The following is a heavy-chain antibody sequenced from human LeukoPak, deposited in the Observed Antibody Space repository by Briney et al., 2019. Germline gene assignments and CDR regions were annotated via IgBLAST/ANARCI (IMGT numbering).Heavy chain of an antibody. V-gene: IGHV3-53*01. Sequence: PGGSLRLSCAASGFTVSSNYMSWVRQAPGEGLEWVSVIYSGGSTYYADSVKGRFTISRDNSKNTLYLQMNSLRAEDTAVYYCASLYSSGYSTFDYWGQGTLVTVSS. J-gene: IGHJ4*02. CDR2: IYSGGST. CDR3: ASLYSSGYSTFDY. D-gene: IGHD3-22*01. CDR1: GFTVSSNY.